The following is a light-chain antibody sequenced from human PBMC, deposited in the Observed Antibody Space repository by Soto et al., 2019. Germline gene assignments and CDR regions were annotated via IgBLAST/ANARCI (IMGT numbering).Light chain of an antibody. J-gene: IGKJ4*01. CDR2: LGS. CDR1: QSLLHSNGYNY. Sequence: DIVLTQSPLSLPVTPGEPASISCRSSQSLLHSNGYNYLDWYLQKPGQSPQLLIYLGSIGASGVPDRFSGSGSGTDFTLKISRVEAEDVGVYYCMQGLPTPLTFGGGTKVEI. CDR3: MQGLPTPLT. V-gene: IGKV2-28*01.